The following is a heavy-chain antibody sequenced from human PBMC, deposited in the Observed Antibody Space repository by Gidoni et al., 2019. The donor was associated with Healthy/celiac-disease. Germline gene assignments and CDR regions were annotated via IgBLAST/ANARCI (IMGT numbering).Heavy chain of an antibody. D-gene: IGHD3-10*01. CDR2: IYHSGST. CDR1: GYSISSGYY. V-gene: IGHV4-38-2*01. CDR3: ASGFGEWDFDY. Sequence: QVQLQESGPGLVKPSETLSLTCAVSGYSISSGYYWGWIRQPPGKGLEWIGSIYHSGSTYYNPSLKSRVTISVDTSKNQFSLKLSSVTAADTAVYYCASGFGEWDFDYWGQGTLVTVSS. J-gene: IGHJ4*02.